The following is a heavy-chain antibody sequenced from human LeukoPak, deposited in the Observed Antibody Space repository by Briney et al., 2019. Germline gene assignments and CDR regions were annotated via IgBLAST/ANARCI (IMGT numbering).Heavy chain of an antibody. J-gene: IGHJ4*02. CDR3: ARASDYVWGSYPTDY. CDR1: GGTFRDYP. Sequence: ASVKVSCKASGGTFRDYPLSWVRQAPGQGLEWMGGIIPMFGTAKYAQNFEGRVKITADESTSTAYMELSSLRSEDTAVYYCARASDYVWGSYPTDYWGQGTLVTVSS. V-gene: IGHV1-69*13. CDR2: IIPMFGTA. D-gene: IGHD3-16*02.